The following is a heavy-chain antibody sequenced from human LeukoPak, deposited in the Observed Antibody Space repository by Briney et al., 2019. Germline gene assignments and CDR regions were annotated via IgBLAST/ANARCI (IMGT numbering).Heavy chain of an antibody. Sequence: PSETLSLTCSVSGGSISSGDWSWIRQPPGKGLEWIAYIYNSGRSNYNPSLKSRVTISLDTSKNQFSLKLSSVTAADTAVYYCAGGSGASWFDPWGQGTLVTVSS. J-gene: IGHJ5*02. CDR2: IYNSGRS. V-gene: IGHV4-59*01. CDR3: AGGSGASWFDP. D-gene: IGHD2-8*02. CDR1: GGSISSGD.